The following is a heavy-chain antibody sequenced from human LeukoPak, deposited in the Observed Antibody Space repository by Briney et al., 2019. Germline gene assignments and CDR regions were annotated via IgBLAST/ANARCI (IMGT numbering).Heavy chain of an antibody. CDR2: ISSSGSTI. V-gene: IGHV3-11*01. CDR1: GFTFSDYY. D-gene: IGHD3-22*01. Sequence: PGGSLRLSCAASGFTFSDYYMSWIRQAPGKGLEWVSYISSSGSTIYYADSVKGRFTISRDNAKNSLYLQMNSPRAEDTAVYYCARDTHNYYDSSGYSTGYWGQGTLVTVSS. J-gene: IGHJ4*02. CDR3: ARDTHNYYDSSGYSTGY.